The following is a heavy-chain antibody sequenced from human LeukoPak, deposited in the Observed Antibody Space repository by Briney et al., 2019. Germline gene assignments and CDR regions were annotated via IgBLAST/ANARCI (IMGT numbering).Heavy chain of an antibody. CDR2: INQGGVT. V-gene: IGHV4-34*01. CDR3: ARRARYGLWSATAFYFDF. D-gene: IGHD3-3*01. Sequence: SETLSLTCAVFGGSFSSFSGSYWGWIRQPPGKGLEWIGEINQGGVTSYNPSLMSRVTISVDSSQNQFSLKVNSVTAADTAVYYCARRARYGLWSATAFYFDFWGQGALVTVSS. CDR1: GGSFSSFSGSY. J-gene: IGHJ4*02.